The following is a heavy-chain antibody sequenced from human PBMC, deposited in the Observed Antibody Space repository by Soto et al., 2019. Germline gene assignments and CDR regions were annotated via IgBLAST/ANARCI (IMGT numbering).Heavy chain of an antibody. CDR2: IYYSGST. D-gene: IGHD3-22*01. J-gene: IGHJ6*02. V-gene: IGHV4-59*01. CDR1: GGSISSYY. CDR3: AREGYSSGYYYYYGMDV. Sequence: SETLSVTCTVSGGSISSYYWSWIRQPPGKGLEWIGYIYYSGSTNYNPSLKSRVTISVDTSKNQFSLKLSSVTAADTAVYYCAREGYSSGYYYYYGMDVWGQGTTVPVSS.